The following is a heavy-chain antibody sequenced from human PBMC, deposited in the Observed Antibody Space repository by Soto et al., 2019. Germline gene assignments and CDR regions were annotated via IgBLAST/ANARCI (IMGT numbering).Heavy chain of an antibody. CDR3: ARSKRYFDWLDY. Sequence: QVQLVQSGAEVKKPGASVKVSCKASGYTFTSYDINWVRQATGQGLEWLGWMNPNRGNTGYAQKFQGRVTMTRNTSISTASMELSSLRSEDTAVYYCARSKRYFDWLDYWGQGTLVTVSS. CDR2: MNPNRGNT. CDR1: GYTFTSYD. J-gene: IGHJ4*02. D-gene: IGHD3-9*01. V-gene: IGHV1-8*01.